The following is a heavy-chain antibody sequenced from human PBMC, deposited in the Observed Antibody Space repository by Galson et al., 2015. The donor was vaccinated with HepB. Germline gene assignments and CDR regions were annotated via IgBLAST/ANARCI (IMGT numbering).Heavy chain of an antibody. Sequence: SLRLSCAASGFTFSSYSMSWVRQAPGKGLQWVAGISSSGGFTYYADSVKGRFTISRDNSKNTLYLQLNSLRPKDTAVYYCAKDKDYLWGSYGYPDWFDPWGQGTLVTVSS. CDR1: GFTFSSYS. CDR3: AKDKDYLWGSYGYPDWFDP. CDR2: ISSSGGFT. D-gene: IGHD3-16*01. V-gene: IGHV3-23*01. J-gene: IGHJ5*02.